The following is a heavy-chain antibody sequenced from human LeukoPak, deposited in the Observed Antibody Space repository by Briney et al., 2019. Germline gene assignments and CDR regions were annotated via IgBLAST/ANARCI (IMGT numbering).Heavy chain of an antibody. Sequence: GASVKVSCKASGYTFTGYYMHWVRRAPGQGLEWMGWINPNSGGTNYAQKFQGRVTMTRDTSISTAYMELSRLRSDDTAVYYCARDCLCGYSSSPTNYYMDVWGKGTTVTVSS. CDR3: ARDCLCGYSSSPTNYYMDV. D-gene: IGHD6-13*01. CDR1: GYTFTGYY. V-gene: IGHV1-2*02. J-gene: IGHJ6*03. CDR2: INPNSGGT.